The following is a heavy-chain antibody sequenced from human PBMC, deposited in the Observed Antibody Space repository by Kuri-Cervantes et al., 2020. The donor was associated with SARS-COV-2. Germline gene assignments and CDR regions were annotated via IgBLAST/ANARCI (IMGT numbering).Heavy chain of an antibody. D-gene: IGHD3-22*01. Sequence: GESLKISCAASGFTFSGSAMHWVRQASGKGLEWVGRIRSKANSYATAYAASVKGRFTISRDDSKNTAYLQMNSLKTEDTAVYYCTSQGPGDSSGYSFPGFDYRGQGTLVTVSS. CDR3: TSQGPGDSSGYSFPGFDY. CDR2: IRSKANSYAT. J-gene: IGHJ4*02. V-gene: IGHV3-73*01. CDR1: GFTFSGSA.